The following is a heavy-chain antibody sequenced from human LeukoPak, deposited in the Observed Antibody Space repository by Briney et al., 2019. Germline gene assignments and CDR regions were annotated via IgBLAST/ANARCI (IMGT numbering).Heavy chain of an antibody. V-gene: IGHV3-53*01. CDR3: ARDYCSGGSCYFDY. CDR2: IYSGGST. Sequence: GGSLRLSCAASGFTVSSNYMSWVRQAPGKGLGWVSVIYSGGSTYYADSVKGRFTISRDNSKNTLYLQMNSLRAEDTAVYYCARDYCSGGSCYFDYWGQGTLVTVSS. D-gene: IGHD2-15*01. J-gene: IGHJ4*02. CDR1: GFTVSSNY.